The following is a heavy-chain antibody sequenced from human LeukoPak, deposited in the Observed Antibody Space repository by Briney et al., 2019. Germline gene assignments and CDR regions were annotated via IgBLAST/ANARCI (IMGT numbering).Heavy chain of an antibody. V-gene: IGHV1-2*02. CDR1: GYTLTDYW. CDR3: ARDYYGMDV. Sequence: ASVKVSCKVSGYTLTDYWMHWVRQAPGQGLEWMGWINPKRGDTDYAQKFQGRVSMTRDTSISTAYMELNRLTSDDTAVYYCARDYYGMDVWGQGTTVTVSS. J-gene: IGHJ6*02. CDR2: INPKRGDT.